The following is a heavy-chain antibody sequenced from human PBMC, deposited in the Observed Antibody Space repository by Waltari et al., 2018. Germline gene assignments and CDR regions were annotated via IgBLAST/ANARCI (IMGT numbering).Heavy chain of an antibody. V-gene: IGHV3-21*01. Sequence: EVQLVESGGGLVKPGGSLRLSCAASGFTFSSYSMNWVRQAPGKGLEWVSSISSSSSYIYYADSVKGRFTISRDNSKNTLYLQMNSLRAEDTAMYYCAKDGRANTGPDAFDIWGQGTMVTVSS. D-gene: IGHD3-10*01. J-gene: IGHJ3*02. CDR3: AKDGRANTGPDAFDI. CDR2: ISSSSSYI. CDR1: GFTFSSYS.